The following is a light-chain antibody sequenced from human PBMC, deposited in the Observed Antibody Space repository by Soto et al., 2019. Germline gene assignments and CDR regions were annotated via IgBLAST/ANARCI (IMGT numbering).Light chain of an antibody. CDR2: AAS. J-gene: IGKJ1*01. V-gene: IGKV1-39*01. Sequence: DIQMTQSPSSLSASVGDRVTITCRASQSTSNYINWFQQIPGNPPRLLIYAASTLQGGVPSRFSGRGSGTDFTLTISSLQPEDFETYYCQQTYSSPETFGQGTKVEI. CDR1: QSTSNY. CDR3: QQTYSSPET.